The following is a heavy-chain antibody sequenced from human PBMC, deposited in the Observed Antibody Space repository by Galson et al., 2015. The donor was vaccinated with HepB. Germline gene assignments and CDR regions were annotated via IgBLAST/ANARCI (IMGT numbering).Heavy chain of an antibody. V-gene: IGHV3-23*01. J-gene: IGHJ4*02. CDR2: ISGSGYTT. CDR1: GLKHSDYA. CDR3: AKAFGGTIDH. Sequence: SLRLSCAAYGLKHSDYAMNWVRQAPGKGLEWVSGISGSGYTTNYADSVKGRFTISRDNSKNTLYLQMNSLTVEDTAVYFCAKAFGGTIDHWGQGTLVTVSS. D-gene: IGHD2-15*01.